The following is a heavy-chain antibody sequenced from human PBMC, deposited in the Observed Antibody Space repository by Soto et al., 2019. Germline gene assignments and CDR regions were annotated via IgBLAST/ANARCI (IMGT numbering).Heavy chain of an antibody. V-gene: IGHV4-30-4*01. CDR2: IYYSGNT. CDR1: GGSTSSDNY. Sequence: SETLSLTCAASGGSTSSDNYWSWIRQPPGKGLEWIGHIYYSGNTDYNPSLKSRLAISIDTSKNQFSLKLSSVTAADTAVYFCAREGGESSDGLYYFDSWGQGSLVTVSS. CDR3: AREGGESSDGLYYFDS. J-gene: IGHJ4*02. D-gene: IGHD3-16*01.